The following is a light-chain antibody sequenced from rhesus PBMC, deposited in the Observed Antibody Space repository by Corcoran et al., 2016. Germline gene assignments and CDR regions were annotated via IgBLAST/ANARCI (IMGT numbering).Light chain of an antibody. CDR3: QQYSSRPWT. CDR1: QYISSW. V-gene: IGKV1-22*01. J-gene: IGKJ1*01. CDR2: QAS. Sequence: DIQMTQSPSSLSASVGDTVTITCRASQYISSWLAWYQQKPGKAPKLLINQASSLRSGVPSRFSGSGSWTDFTLTLSSLQSEDFATYYCQQYSSRPWTFGQGTKVEI.